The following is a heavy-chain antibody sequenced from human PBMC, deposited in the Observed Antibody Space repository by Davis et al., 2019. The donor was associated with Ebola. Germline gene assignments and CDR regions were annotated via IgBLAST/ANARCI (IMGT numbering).Heavy chain of an antibody. D-gene: IGHD7-27*01. J-gene: IGHJ5*01. CDR3: AKGRWGDS. CDR2: IAGTGGTT. CDR1: GFTFSTYA. V-gene: IGHV3-23*01. Sequence: GESLKISCAASGFTFSTYAMGWVRQAPGKGLEWVSTIAGTGGTTYYADSVRGRFTIYRDNSKDTVYLQMNSPTADDTAIYYCAKGRWGDSWGQGTLVTVSS.